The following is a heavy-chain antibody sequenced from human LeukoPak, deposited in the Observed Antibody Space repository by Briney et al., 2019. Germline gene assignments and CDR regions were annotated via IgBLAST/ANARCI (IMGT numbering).Heavy chain of an antibody. J-gene: IGHJ4*02. CDR3: ARGRAAGD. D-gene: IGHD2-8*02. V-gene: IGHV1-8*01. CDR2: MNPKSGNT. Sequence: ASVKVSCKASGYNFNYNDINWIRQATGQGLEWMGWMNPKSGNTGYAQKFQGRLTMTGDTSITTAYMELSSLTSDDTAIYYCARGRAAGDWGQGTLVTVSS. CDR1: GYNFNYND.